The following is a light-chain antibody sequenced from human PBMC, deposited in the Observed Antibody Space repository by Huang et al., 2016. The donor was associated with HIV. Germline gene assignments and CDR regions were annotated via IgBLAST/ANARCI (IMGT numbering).Light chain of an antibody. Sequence: EIVMTQSPATLSVSLGERATLSCRAGQNINRNLAWYQHKPGQAPRLLIYGASTRSTGIPGRFSGSGSGTEFTLTISSLQSEDFAVYYCQQYNNRPPGFGPGTKVDFK. CDR3: QQYNNRPPG. J-gene: IGKJ3*01. V-gene: IGKV3-15*01. CDR1: QNINRN. CDR2: GAS.